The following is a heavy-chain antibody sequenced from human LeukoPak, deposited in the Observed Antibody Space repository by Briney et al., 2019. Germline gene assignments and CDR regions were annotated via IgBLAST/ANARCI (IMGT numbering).Heavy chain of an antibody. J-gene: IGHJ4*02. CDR2: IIPIFGTA. V-gene: IGHV1-69*13. CDR3: ASGPRVTIFGADPYYFDY. CDR1: GGTFSSYA. Sequence: GASVKVSCKASGGTFSSYAISWVRQAPGQGLEWMGGIIPIFGTANYAQKFQGRVTITADESTSTAYMELSSLRSEDTAVYYCASGPRVTIFGADPYYFDYWGQGTLVTVSS. D-gene: IGHD3-3*01.